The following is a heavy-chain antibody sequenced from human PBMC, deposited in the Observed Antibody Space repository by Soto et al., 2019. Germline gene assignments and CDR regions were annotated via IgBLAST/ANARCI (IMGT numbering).Heavy chain of an antibody. Sequence: SETRSLTCSVSEGSISTYYWTWIRQSPGKGLEWIGYIYYTGNTKYNPSLQSRVTMSVDSAKNQFSLNLRSLTAADTVVYYCARDHRGTCLWFGELVRRDYALDFWGRGTTVAVSS. V-gene: IGHV4-59*01. CDR3: ARDHRGTCLWFGELVRRDYALDF. CDR2: IYYTGNT. J-gene: IGHJ6*02. CDR1: EGSISTYY. D-gene: IGHD3-10*01.